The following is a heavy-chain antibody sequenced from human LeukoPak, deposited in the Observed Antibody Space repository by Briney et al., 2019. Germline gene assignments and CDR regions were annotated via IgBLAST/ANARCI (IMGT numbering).Heavy chain of an antibody. Sequence: SETLSLTCAVYGGSFSGYYWSWIRQPPGKGLEWIGEINHSGSTNYNPSLKSRVTISVDTSENQFSLKLSSVTAADTAVYYCARGYSSSPPPKNYYYYYYMDVWGKGTTVTVSS. CDR3: ARGYSSSPPPKNYYYYYYMDV. D-gene: IGHD6-13*01. J-gene: IGHJ6*03. V-gene: IGHV4-34*01. CDR2: INHSGST. CDR1: GGSFSGYY.